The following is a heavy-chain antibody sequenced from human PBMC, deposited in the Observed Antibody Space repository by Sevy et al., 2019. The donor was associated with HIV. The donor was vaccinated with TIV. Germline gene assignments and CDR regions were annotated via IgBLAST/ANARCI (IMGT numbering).Heavy chain of an antibody. CDR3: ARASGSYDSSGYYYDDAFDI. J-gene: IGHJ3*02. Sequence: EGSLRLSCAASGFTFSSYSMNWVRQAPGKGLEWVSYISSSSSTIYYADSVKGRFTISRDNAKNSLYLQMNSLRAEDTAVYYCARASGSYDSSGYYYDDAFDIWGQGTMVTVSS. D-gene: IGHD3-22*01. CDR2: ISSSSSTI. CDR1: GFTFSSYS. V-gene: IGHV3-48*01.